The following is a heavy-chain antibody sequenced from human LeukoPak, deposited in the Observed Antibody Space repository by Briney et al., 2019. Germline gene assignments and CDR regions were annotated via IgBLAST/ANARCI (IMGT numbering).Heavy chain of an antibody. Sequence: SETLSLTCTVSGGSISSSSYYWGWIRQPPGKGLEWIGSIYYSGSTYYNPSLKSRVTISVDTSKNQFSLKLSSVTAADTAVYYCARDGPDSSSWYLDYFDYWGQGTLVTVSS. CDR1: GGSISSSSYY. D-gene: IGHD6-13*01. CDR2: IYYSGST. V-gene: IGHV4-39*07. J-gene: IGHJ4*02. CDR3: ARDGPDSSSWYLDYFDY.